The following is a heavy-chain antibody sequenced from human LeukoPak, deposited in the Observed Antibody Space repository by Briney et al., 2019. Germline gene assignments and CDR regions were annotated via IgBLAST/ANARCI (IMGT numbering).Heavy chain of an antibody. CDR3: ANSPYVGDHGGPSA. Sequence: GGSLRLSCTGSGFTFSIYAMSWVRQAPGKGPEWVSAISGGGGNTYYAGSVKGRFTISRDDSKNMFFLQMNSLRVEDTAVYYCANSPYVGDHGGPSAWGQGTLVTVSS. CDR2: ISGGGGNT. V-gene: IGHV3-23*01. D-gene: IGHD4-23*01. CDR1: GFTFSIYA. J-gene: IGHJ5*02.